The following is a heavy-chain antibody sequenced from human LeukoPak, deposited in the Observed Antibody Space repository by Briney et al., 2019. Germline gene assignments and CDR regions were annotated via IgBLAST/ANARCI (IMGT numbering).Heavy chain of an antibody. Sequence: GGSLRLSCAASGFTFISYGMSWVRQAPGKGLEWVSGITGSGGSTYYADSVKGRFTISRDNARNSLYLQMNSLRAEDTALYYCARDGDTVLTRGYYYYMDVWGKGTTVTVSS. CDR1: GFTFISYG. CDR2: ITGSGGST. CDR3: ARDGDTVLTRGYYYYMDV. D-gene: IGHD4-23*01. V-gene: IGHV3-23*01. J-gene: IGHJ6*03.